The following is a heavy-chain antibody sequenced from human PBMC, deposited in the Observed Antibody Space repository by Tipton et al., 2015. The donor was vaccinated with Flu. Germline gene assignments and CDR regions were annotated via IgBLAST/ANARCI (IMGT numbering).Heavy chain of an antibody. Sequence: AVSGYSISSGYYWGWIRQPPGKGLEWIGSIYHSGSTYYNPSLKSRVIISVDTSKNQFSLKLSSVTAADTAVYYCARLRTEGLVPFDYWGQGTLVTVSS. CDR1: GYSISSGYY. D-gene: IGHD6-6*01. CDR2: IYHSGST. CDR3: ARLRTEGLVPFDY. V-gene: IGHV4-38-2*01. J-gene: IGHJ4*02.